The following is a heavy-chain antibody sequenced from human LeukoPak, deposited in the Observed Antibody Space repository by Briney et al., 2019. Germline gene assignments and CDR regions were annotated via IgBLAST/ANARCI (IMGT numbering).Heavy chain of an antibody. J-gene: IGHJ4*02. D-gene: IGHD6-13*01. CDR2: IWYGGSNK. V-gene: IGHV3-33*08. Sequence: GGSLRLSCAASGFTFRSYGMHWVRQAPGKGLEWVAVIWYGGSNKCYGDSVKGRFTISRDNFKNTLYLQINSLRAEDTAVYYCARGAAAETMWYFDYWGQGTLVTVSS. CDR1: GFTFRSYG. CDR3: ARGAAAETMWYFDY.